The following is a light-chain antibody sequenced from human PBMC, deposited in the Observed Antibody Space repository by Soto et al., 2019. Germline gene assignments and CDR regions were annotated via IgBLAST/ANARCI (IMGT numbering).Light chain of an antibody. CDR2: DAS. CDR3: QQYKSYST. J-gene: IGKJ1*01. Sequence: IPLTQSPFSLSASVGDRVPLTCRAAQSLHSRLAWYQHRPGKAPRLLIYDASTLESGVPSRFSGSGSGTEFTLTINNLQPDDLATYICQQYKSYSTFGRGTKVDIK. CDR1: QSLHSR. V-gene: IGKV1-5*01.